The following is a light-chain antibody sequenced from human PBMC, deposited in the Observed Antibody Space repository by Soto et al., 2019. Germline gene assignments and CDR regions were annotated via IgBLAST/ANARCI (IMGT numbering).Light chain of an antibody. CDR3: TSYTSSSTYV. CDR1: SSDVGAYNY. Sequence: QSVLTQPASVSGSPGESITISCTGTSSDVGAYNYVSWYQQDPGKAPKLMIYDVSSRPSGVSNRFSGSKSGHTASLTISGLQAEDEADYYCTSYTSSSTYVFGTGTKVTV. CDR2: DVS. V-gene: IGLV2-14*01. J-gene: IGLJ1*01.